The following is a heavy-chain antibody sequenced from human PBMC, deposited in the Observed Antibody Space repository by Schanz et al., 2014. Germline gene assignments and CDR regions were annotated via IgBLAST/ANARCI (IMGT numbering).Heavy chain of an antibody. CDR3: AREICSGTRCGQRYDP. V-gene: IGHV1-2*06. Sequence: QVQVIQSGPEVKKPGASVKVSCKASGYTFTNHYLHWVRQAPGQGLEWMGRISPNSGDTHSAQKFQGRVTMTWDRSISTANMELSRLRSDDTAVYYCAREICSGTRCGQRYDPWGQGTLVTVSS. D-gene: IGHD2-2*01. CDR2: ISPNSGDT. J-gene: IGHJ5*02. CDR1: GYTFTNHY.